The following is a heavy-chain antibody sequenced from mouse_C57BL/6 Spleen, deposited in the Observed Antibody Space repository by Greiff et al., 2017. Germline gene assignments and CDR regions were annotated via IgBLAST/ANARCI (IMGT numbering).Heavy chain of an antibody. CDR1: GYTFTSYW. Sequence: QVQLQQPGAELVRPGSSVKLSCKASGYTFTSYWMHWVKQRPGQGLEWIGNIYPSDSETHYNQKFKDKATLTVDKSSSTAYMQLSSLTSEDSAVYECARGECGSGYGRRWDFEGWGTGTTVTVAS. D-gene: IGHD1-1*01. CDR2: IYPSDSET. V-gene: IGHV1-61*01. CDR3: ARGECGSGYGRRWDFEG. J-gene: IGHJ1*03.